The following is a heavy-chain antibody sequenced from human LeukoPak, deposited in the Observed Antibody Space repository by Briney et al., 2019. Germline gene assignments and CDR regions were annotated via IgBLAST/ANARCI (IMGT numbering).Heavy chain of an antibody. D-gene: IGHD3-22*01. Sequence: ASVKVSCKASGYTFTGYYIHWVRQAPGQGLEWMGWINPNSGGTNYAQKVQGRVTMTRDTSISTAYMELSRLRSDDTAVYYCARVRRDSSGYYSLFDYWGQGTLVTVSS. J-gene: IGHJ4*02. CDR2: INPNSGGT. V-gene: IGHV1-2*02. CDR3: ARVRRDSSGYYSLFDY. CDR1: GYTFTGYY.